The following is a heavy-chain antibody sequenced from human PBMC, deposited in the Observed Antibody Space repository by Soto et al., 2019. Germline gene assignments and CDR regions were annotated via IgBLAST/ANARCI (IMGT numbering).Heavy chain of an antibody. CDR2: INPSGGST. J-gene: IGHJ6*03. Sequence: ASVKVSCKASGYTFTSYYMHWVRQAPGQGLEWMGIINPSGGSTSYAQKFQGRVTMTRDTSTSTVYMELSSLRSEDTAVYYCARTVFFSNTTYYYGSGNYHPPHGYYYYMDVWGKGTTVTVSS. CDR3: ARTVFFSNTTYYYGSGNYHPPHGYYYYMDV. V-gene: IGHV1-46*03. CDR1: GYTFTSYY. D-gene: IGHD3-10*01.